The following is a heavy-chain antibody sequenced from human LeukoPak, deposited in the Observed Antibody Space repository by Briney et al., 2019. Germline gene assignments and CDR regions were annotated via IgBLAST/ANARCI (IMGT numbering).Heavy chain of an antibody. J-gene: IGHJ4*01. V-gene: IGHV4-59*01. CDR3: ARSVHNWNDYFGY. Sequence: PSETLSLTCTVSGGSITSYYWSWIRQPPGKGLEWIGYIYYSGSTNYNPSLKSQVTISVDTSKNQFSLKLSSVTAADTAVYYCARSVHNWNDYFGYWGQGTLVTVSS. D-gene: IGHD1-20*01. CDR1: GGSITSYY. CDR2: IYYSGST.